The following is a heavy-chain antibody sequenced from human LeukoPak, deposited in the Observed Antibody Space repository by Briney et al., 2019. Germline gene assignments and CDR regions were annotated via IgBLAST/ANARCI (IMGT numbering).Heavy chain of an antibody. V-gene: IGHV1-8*03. Sequence: ASVKVSCKASGGTFSSYAISWVRQAPGQGLEWMGWMNPNSGNTGYAQKFQGRVTITRNTSISTAYMELSSLRSEDTAVYYCARVVGYCSSTSCYANDAFDIWGQGTMVTVSS. CDR1: GGTFSSYA. CDR2: MNPNSGNT. D-gene: IGHD2-2*01. CDR3: ARVVGYCSSTSCYANDAFDI. J-gene: IGHJ3*02.